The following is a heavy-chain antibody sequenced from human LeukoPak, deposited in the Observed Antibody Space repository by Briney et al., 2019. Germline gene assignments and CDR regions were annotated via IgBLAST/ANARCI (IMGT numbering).Heavy chain of an antibody. Sequence: GGSLRLSCAASGFTFSSYAMSWVRQAPGKGLGWVSAISGSGGSTYYADSVKGRFTISRDNSKNTLYLQMNSLRAEHTAVYYCAKRDSSSWYSLYFDYWGQGTLVTVSS. J-gene: IGHJ4*02. V-gene: IGHV3-23*01. CDR1: GFTFSSYA. CDR3: AKRDSSSWYSLYFDY. CDR2: ISGSGGST. D-gene: IGHD6-13*01.